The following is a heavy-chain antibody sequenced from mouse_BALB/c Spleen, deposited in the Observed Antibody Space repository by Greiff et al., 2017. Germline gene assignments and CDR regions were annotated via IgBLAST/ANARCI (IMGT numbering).Heavy chain of an antibody. D-gene: IGHD1-1*01. CDR1: GYTFTEYT. CDR3: AREGGDYYGSSYGGYFDY. V-gene: IGHV1-26*01. Sequence: EVQLQQSGPELVKPGASVKISCKTSGYTFTEYTMHWVKQSHGKSLEWIGGINPNNGGTSYNQKFKGKATLTVDKSSSTAYMELRSLTSEDSAVYYCAREGGDYYGSSYGGYFDYWGQGTTLTVSS. J-gene: IGHJ2*01. CDR2: INPNNGGT.